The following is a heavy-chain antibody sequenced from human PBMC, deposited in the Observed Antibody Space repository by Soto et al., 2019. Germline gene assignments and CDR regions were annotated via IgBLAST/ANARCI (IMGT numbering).Heavy chain of an antibody. CDR3: ARAVAGTSWYYGMDV. CDR1: GFTFSSYE. D-gene: IGHD6-19*01. CDR2: ISSSGSTI. V-gene: IGHV3-48*03. Sequence: SLRLSCAASGFTFSSYEMNWVRQAPGKGLEWVSYISSSGSTIYYADSVKGRFTISRDNAKNSLYLQMNSLRAEDTAVYYCARAVAGTSWYYGMDVWGQGTTVTVSS. J-gene: IGHJ6*02.